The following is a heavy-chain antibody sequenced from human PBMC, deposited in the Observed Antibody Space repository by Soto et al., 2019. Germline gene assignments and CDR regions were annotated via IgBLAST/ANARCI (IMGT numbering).Heavy chain of an antibody. D-gene: IGHD2-15*01. J-gene: IGHJ3*02. CDR2: IIPIFGTA. Sequence: SVKVSCKASGGTLSSYAISWVRQAPGQGLEWMGGIIPIFGTANYAQKFQGRVTITADESTSTAYMELSSLRSEDTAVYYCARERQDIVVVVAAQGGAFDIWG. CDR1: GGTLSSYA. V-gene: IGHV1-69*13. CDR3: ARERQDIVVVVAAQGGAFDI.